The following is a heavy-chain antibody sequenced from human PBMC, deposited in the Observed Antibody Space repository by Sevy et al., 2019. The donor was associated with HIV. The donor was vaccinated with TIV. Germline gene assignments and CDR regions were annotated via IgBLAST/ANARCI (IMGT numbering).Heavy chain of an antibody. CDR2: ISVRGGCT. D-gene: IGHD3-10*01. V-gene: IGHV3-23*01. J-gene: IGHJ5*02. CDR3: AKARLLWFREALLFDP. Sequence: GSLRLSCAASGFTSSSYAMSWGRQAPGKGLGWGSAISVRGGCTYYADSVKGRCTISRDNPKNTLYLQMNSLRAEDTAVYYCAKARLLWFREALLFDPWGQGTLVTVSS. CDR1: GFTSSSYA.